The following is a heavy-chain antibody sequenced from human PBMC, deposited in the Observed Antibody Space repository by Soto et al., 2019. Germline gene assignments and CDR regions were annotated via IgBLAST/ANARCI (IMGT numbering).Heavy chain of an antibody. J-gene: IGHJ4*02. CDR3: ASPFGYCTNCGY. V-gene: IGHV3-48*03. CDR1: GFTFSSYE. Sequence: HPGGSLRLSCAAPGFTFSSYEMNWVRQAPGKGLEWVSYISSSGSTIYYADSVKGRFTISRDNAKNSLYLQMNSLRAEDTAVYYCASPFGYCTNCGYWGQGTLVTVSS. CDR2: ISSSGSTI. D-gene: IGHD2-8*01.